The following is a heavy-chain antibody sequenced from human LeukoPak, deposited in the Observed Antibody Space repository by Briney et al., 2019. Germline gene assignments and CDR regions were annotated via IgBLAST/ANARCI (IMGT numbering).Heavy chain of an antibody. CDR3: QCGSSGSYYGNWLDP. CDR2: IWSDGSNK. J-gene: IGHJ5*02. D-gene: IGHD1-26*01. Sequence: PGGSLRLSCEASGFTFSTYGMHWVRQAPGKGLEWVAVIWSDGSNKYHADSVKGRFTISRDNSKNTLYLHMNSLRAEDTAVYYCQCGSSGSYYGNWLDPWGQGTLVTVSS. V-gene: IGHV3-33*01. CDR1: GFTFSTYG.